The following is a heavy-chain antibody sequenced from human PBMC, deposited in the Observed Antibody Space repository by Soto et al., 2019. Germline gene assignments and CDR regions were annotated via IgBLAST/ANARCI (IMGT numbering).Heavy chain of an antibody. CDR2: IIPIFGTA. J-gene: IGHJ4*02. CDR1: GYTFTSYD. V-gene: IGHV1-69*13. Sequence: SVKVSCKASGYTFTSYDISWVRQAPGQGLEWMGGIIPIFGTANYAQKFQGRVTITADESTSTAYMELSSLRSEDTAVYYCARVARYYDILTGSYYFDYWGQGTLVTVSS. D-gene: IGHD3-9*01. CDR3: ARVARYYDILTGSYYFDY.